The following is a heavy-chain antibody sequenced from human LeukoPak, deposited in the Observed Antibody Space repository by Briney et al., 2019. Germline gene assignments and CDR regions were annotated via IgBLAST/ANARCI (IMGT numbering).Heavy chain of an antibody. CDR3: ARATMVRGPTRAFDI. V-gene: IGHV4-39*07. D-gene: IGHD3-10*01. CDR1: GGSISSSSYY. Sequence: SETLSLTCTVSGGSISSSSYYWGWIRQPPGKGLEWIGSIYYSGSTYYNPSLKSRVTISVDTSKNQFSLKLGSVTAADTAVYYCARATMVRGPTRAFDIWGQGTMVTVSS. J-gene: IGHJ3*02. CDR2: IYYSGST.